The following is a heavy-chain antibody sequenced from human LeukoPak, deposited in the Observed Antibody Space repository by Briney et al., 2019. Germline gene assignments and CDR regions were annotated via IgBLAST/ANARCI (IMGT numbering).Heavy chain of an antibody. CDR1: GFTFGSYE. J-gene: IGHJ1*01. D-gene: IGHD3-10*01. Sequence: GGSLRLSCAASGFTFGSYEMNWVRQAPGKGLEWVSGISLNGGASGYADSVRGRVTISRDNANNSISLQMNSLRVEDTALYYCVRSITMFQYWGQGTLVTVSS. CDR3: VRSITMFQY. V-gene: IGHV3-20*04. CDR2: ISLNGGAS.